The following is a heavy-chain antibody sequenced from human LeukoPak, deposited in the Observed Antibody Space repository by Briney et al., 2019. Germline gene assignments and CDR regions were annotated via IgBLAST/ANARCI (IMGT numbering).Heavy chain of an antibody. V-gene: IGHV4-4*07. D-gene: IGHD3-22*01. CDR2: FYNSGST. CDR3: ARAYYYDSSGSNIRVDAFDI. Sequence: SETLSLTCTVSGGSISSYFWSWIRQPAGKGLEWIGRFYNSGSTNYNPSPKSRVTMSVDTSKTQFYLKLSSVTAADTAVYYCARAYYYDSSGSNIRVDAFDIWGQGTMVTVPS. CDR1: GGSISSYF. J-gene: IGHJ3*02.